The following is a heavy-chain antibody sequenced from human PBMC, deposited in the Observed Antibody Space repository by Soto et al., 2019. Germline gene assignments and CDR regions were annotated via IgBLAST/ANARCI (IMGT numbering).Heavy chain of an antibody. J-gene: IGHJ4*02. CDR3: ARIRNTRGSGWYYFDY. CDR2: IDWGDEK. CDR1: GFSPSTSGMC. V-gene: IGHV2-70*01. Sequence: SGPTLVNPTQTLTLTCTFSGFSPSTSGMCVSWICQPPGKALEWLALIDWGDEKYYSTSLKTRLTISKDTSKSQVVLTMTNMDPVDTATYYCARIRNTRGSGWYYFDYWGQGTLVTVS. D-gene: IGHD6-19*01.